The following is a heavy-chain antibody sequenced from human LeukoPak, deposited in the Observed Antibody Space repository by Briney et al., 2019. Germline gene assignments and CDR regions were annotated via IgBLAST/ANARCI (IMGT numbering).Heavy chain of an antibody. CDR3: AKGGLAAAGIDY. CDR2: IWYDGSKK. CDR1: GFTFRSYG. J-gene: IGHJ4*02. Sequence: GRSLRLSCAASGFTFRSYGMHWVRQAPEKGPEWVAIIWYDGSKKYYADSVRGRFTISRDNSKNTVSLQMNNLSPEDTAVYYCAKGGLAAAGIDYWGQGTLVTVSS. V-gene: IGHV3-33*06. D-gene: IGHD6-13*01.